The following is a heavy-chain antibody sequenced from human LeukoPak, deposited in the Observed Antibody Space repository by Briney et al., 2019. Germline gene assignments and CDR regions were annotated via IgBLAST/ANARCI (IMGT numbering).Heavy chain of an antibody. CDR2: IYYSGST. D-gene: IGHD6-19*01. V-gene: IGHV4-39*01. CDR3: ASPRRLGRGGAFDI. CDR1: GGSISSSSYY. Sequence: SETLSLTCTVSGGSISSSSYYWGWIRQPPGKGLEWIGSIYYSGSTYYNPSLKSRVTISVDTSKNQFSLKLSSVTAADTAVYYCASPRRLGRGGAFDIWGQGTMVTVSS. J-gene: IGHJ3*02.